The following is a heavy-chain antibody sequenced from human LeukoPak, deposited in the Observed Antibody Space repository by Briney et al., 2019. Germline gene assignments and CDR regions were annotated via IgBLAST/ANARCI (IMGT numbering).Heavy chain of an antibody. J-gene: IGHJ3*02. CDR2: ISRTGSNT. CDR3: ARVLTLRYFDWSLVAGGGDAFDI. V-gene: IGHV3-48*03. Sequence: GGSLRLSCAASEFTFSSYEMNWVRQAPGKGLECVSYISRTGSNTYYADSVKGRFTISRDNAKNSLYLQMNSLRAEDTAVYYCARVLTLRYFDWSLVAGGGDAFDIWGQGTMVTVSS. D-gene: IGHD3-9*01. CDR1: EFTFSSYE.